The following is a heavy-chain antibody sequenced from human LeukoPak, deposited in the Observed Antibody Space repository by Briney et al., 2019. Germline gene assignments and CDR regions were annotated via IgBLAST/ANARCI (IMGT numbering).Heavy chain of an antibody. CDR3: ARESRDGYNDAFDI. CDR2: ISYSGST. V-gene: IGHV4-31*03. Sequence: SETLSLTCTVSGGSISSCGYYWICIRQHPGKGLEWIRYISYSGSTYYNPSLKSRVTISVDTSKNQFSLKLSSVTAADTAVYYCARESRDGYNDAFDIWGQGTMVTVSS. CDR1: GGSISSCGYY. D-gene: IGHD5-24*01. J-gene: IGHJ3*02.